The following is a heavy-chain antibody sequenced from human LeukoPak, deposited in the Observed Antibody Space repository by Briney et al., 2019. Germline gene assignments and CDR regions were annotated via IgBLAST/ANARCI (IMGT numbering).Heavy chain of an antibody. CDR1: GFTFGIYT. CDR3: ARDLDSSSWYILWFDP. V-gene: IGHV3-23*01. D-gene: IGHD6-13*01. J-gene: IGHJ5*02. CDR2: ISAGGGSAGSGTT. Sequence: PGGSLRLSCAASGFTFGIYTMSWVRQAPGKGLEWVSAISAGGGSAGSGTTYYADSVKGRFAISRDNSKNTLYLQMNSLRTEDTAVYYCARDLDSSSWYILWFDPWGQGTLVTVSS.